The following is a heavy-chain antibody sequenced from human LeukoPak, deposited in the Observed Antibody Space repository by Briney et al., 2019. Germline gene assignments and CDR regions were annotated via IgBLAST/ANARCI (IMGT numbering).Heavy chain of an antibody. Sequence: PSETLSLTCTVSGGSISSYYWSWIRQPPGKGLEWIGYIYYSGSTNYDPSLKSRVTISVDTSKNQFSLKLSSVTAADTAVYYCARWLHSEFDYWGQGTLVTVSS. V-gene: IGHV4-59*01. D-gene: IGHD5-24*01. CDR1: GGSISSYY. CDR2: IYYSGST. CDR3: ARWLHSEFDY. J-gene: IGHJ4*02.